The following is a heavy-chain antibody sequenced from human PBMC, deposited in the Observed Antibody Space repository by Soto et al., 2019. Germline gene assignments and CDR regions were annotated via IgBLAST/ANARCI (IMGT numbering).Heavy chain of an antibody. CDR2: VYYSGRT. J-gene: IGHJ4*02. CDR3: ARRGRGSGWYSRFDY. CDR1: GGSIVRLSAY. D-gene: IGHD6-19*01. V-gene: IGHV4-39*01. Sequence: QLQVQESGPGLVQPSETLSLACSVSGGSIVRLSAYWGWVRQPPGTGLGWIGGVYYSGRTYYTPSRKSRVTVSIDTSKNQCSLKLTSVTAADTAVYYCARRGRGSGWYSRFDYWGQGTLGAVSS.